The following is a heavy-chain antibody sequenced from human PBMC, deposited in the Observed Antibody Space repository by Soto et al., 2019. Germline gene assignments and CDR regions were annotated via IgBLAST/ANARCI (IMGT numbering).Heavy chain of an antibody. Sequence: QLQLQESGPGLVKPAETRSLKCAVSGGSVSSGNYFWGWIRQPPGKGLEWIGNIYYNGDTYYSPSLKSRVTMSVDTAQNPFSLRLTSVTAADTAVYYCARRLSDTWNQGHAFDFWGQGTLVTVSS. J-gene: IGHJ3*01. CDR3: ARRLSDTWNQGHAFDF. D-gene: IGHD1-20*01. CDR1: GGSVSSGNYF. V-gene: IGHV4-39*01. CDR2: IYYNGDT.